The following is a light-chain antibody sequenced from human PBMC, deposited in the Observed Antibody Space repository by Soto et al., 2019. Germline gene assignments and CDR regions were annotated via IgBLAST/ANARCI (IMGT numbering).Light chain of an antibody. V-gene: IGLV2-23*01. CDR3: CSYAGSSNGV. CDR1: SSDVGSYNI. CDR2: EGS. J-gene: IGLJ3*02. Sequence: QSALTQPASVSGSLGQSITISCTGTSSDVGSYNIVSWYQQHPGKVPKLIIYEGSSRPSGVSNRFSGSKSGNTAALTISGRQAENEADYYCCSYAGSSNGVFGGGTKLTVL.